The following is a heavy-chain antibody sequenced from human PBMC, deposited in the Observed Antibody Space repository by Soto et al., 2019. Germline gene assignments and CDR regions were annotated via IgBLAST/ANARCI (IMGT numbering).Heavy chain of an antibody. D-gene: IGHD3-10*01. Sequence: EVQLLDSGGGLVQPGGSLRLSCAASGFTFSGYALTWVRQGPGKGLEGVSAISGGGDATFYADSVKGRFTISRDNSKNTLYLQMNPLRAEDTAVYYCASKVSGSTGRPDLWYFDLWGRCTLVTVSS. V-gene: IGHV3-23*01. J-gene: IGHJ2*01. CDR3: ASKVSGSTGRPDLWYFDL. CDR2: ISGGGDAT. CDR1: GFTFSGYA.